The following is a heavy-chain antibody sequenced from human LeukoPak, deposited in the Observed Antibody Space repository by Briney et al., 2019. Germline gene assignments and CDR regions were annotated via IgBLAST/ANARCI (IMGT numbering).Heavy chain of an antibody. V-gene: IGHV4-4*07. D-gene: IGHD2-15*01. CDR2: IYTSGST. Sequence: SETLSLTCTVSGGSISSYYWSWIRQPAGKGLEWIGRIYTSGSTSYNPSLKSRVTMSVGTSKNQFSLKLSSVTAADTAAYYCARGNTLCSGGSCSTNIDYWGQGTLVTVSS. J-gene: IGHJ4*02. CDR1: GGSISSYY. CDR3: ARGNTLCSGGSCSTNIDY.